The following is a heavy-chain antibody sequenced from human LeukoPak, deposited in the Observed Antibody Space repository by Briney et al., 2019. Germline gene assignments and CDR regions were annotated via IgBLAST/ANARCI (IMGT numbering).Heavy chain of an antibody. V-gene: IGHV4-4*07. Sequence: PSETLPLTCTVSGGSISSYYWSWIRQPAGEGLEWIGRIYTSGSTNYNPSLKSRVTISVDTSKNQFSLKLSSVTAADTTVYYCAREEVITYSSSWYGVYYFDYWGQGTLVTVSS. J-gene: IGHJ4*02. CDR2: IYTSGST. CDR3: AREEVITYSSSWYGVYYFDY. D-gene: IGHD6-13*01. CDR1: GGSISSYY.